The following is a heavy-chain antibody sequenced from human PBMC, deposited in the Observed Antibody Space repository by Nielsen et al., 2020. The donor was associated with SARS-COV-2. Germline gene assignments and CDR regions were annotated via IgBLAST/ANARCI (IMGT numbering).Heavy chain of an antibody. J-gene: IGHJ4*02. CDR2: ISGSGGST. V-gene: IGHV3-23*01. CDR3: AKTGVLGRVVVITQFDY. CDR1: GFTFSSYA. D-gene: IGHD3-22*01. Sequence: GESLKISCAASGFTFSSYAMSWVRQAPGKGLEWVSAISGSGGSTYYADSVKGRFTISRDNSKNTLYLQMNSLRAEDTAVYYCAKTGVLGRVVVITQFDYWGQGTLVTVSS.